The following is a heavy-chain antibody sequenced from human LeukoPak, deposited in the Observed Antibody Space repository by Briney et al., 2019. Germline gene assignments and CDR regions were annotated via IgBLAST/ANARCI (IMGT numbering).Heavy chain of an antibody. CDR3: AKDHEREMGATHFDY. V-gene: IGHV3-23*01. Sequence: GGSLRLSCAASGFTFSSYAMSWVRQAPGKGLEWVSAISGSGGSTYYADSVKGRFTISRDNSKNTLYLQMNSLRAEDTAVYYCAKDHEREMGATHFDYWGQGTLVTVSS. J-gene: IGHJ4*02. CDR1: GFTFSSYA. CDR2: ISGSGGST. D-gene: IGHD1-26*01.